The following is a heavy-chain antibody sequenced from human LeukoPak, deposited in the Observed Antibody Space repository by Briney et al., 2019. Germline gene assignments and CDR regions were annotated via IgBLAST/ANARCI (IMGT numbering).Heavy chain of an antibody. V-gene: IGHV3-7*01. CDR3: ASGSGWYIDS. J-gene: IGHJ4*02. Sequence: GGPLRLSCAASGLTFSNYWMNWVPQAPGKGLEGVANIKQYGSGKFYVDSVRGRFTISRDNAKNSLYLQMDTLKADATVIYYCASGSGWYIDSWGQGTLVTVSS. CDR1: GLTFSNYW. D-gene: IGHD6-19*01. CDR2: IKQYGSGK.